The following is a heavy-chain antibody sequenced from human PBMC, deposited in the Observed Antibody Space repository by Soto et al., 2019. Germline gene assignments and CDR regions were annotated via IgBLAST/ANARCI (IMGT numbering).Heavy chain of an antibody. CDR2: IYYSGST. CDR3: ARTPWDYYDSSGPNTWFDP. J-gene: IGHJ5*02. D-gene: IGHD3-22*01. V-gene: IGHV4-59*01. CDR1: GGSISSYY. Sequence: SETLSLTCTVSGGSISSYYWSWIRQPPGKGLEWIGYIYYSGSTNYNPSLKSRVTISVDTSKNQFSLKLSSVTAADTAVYYCARTPWDYYDSSGPNTWFDPWGQGTLVTVSS.